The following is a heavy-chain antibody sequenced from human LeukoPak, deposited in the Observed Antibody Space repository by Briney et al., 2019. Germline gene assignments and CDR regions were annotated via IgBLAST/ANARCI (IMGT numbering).Heavy chain of an antibody. CDR3: EGRTGASIDY. D-gene: IGHD7-27*01. CDR2: IYYSGST. V-gene: IGHV4-39*01. CDR1: GGSISSSSYY. Sequence: PSETLSLTCTLSGGSISSSSYYGGAIRQPPGKGLEWIGSIYYSGSTYYTPSLKRRVTISVDTSKNLFSLKLSAVTAAVTAVDYCEGRTGASIDYWGQGTLVTVSS. J-gene: IGHJ4*02.